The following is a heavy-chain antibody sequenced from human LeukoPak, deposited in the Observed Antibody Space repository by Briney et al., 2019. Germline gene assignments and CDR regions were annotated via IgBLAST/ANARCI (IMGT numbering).Heavy chain of an antibody. J-gene: IGHJ5*02. Sequence: SVKVSCKASGGTFSSYTISWVRQAPGQGLEWMGRIIPILGIANYAQKFQGRVTITADKSTSTAYMELSSLRSEDTAVYYCARGSSGWLNWFDPWGQGTLVTVSS. CDR1: GGTFSSYT. CDR2: IIPILGIA. V-gene: IGHV1-69*02. D-gene: IGHD6-19*01. CDR3: ARGSSGWLNWFDP.